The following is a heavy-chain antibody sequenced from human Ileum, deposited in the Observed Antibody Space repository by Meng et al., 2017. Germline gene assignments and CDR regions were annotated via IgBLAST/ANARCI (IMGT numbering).Heavy chain of an antibody. J-gene: IGHJ3*02. CDR1: GFTFSSYT. D-gene: IGHD6-13*01. CDR3: VRNRAAGTRDPFEI. V-gene: IGHV3-21*01. Sequence: GGSLRLSCAPSGFTFSSYTMSWVRQAPGKGLEWVSSITGSSAYIYYASSMKGRFTITRDNADNSLYLQMNSLRAEDTAVYYCVRNRAAGTRDPFEIWGQGTMVTVSS. CDR2: ITGSSAYI.